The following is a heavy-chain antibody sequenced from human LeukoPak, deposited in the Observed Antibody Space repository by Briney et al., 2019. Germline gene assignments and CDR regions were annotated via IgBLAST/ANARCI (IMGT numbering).Heavy chain of an antibody. CDR1: GGSISSSY. J-gene: IGHJ3*02. D-gene: IGHD2-21*02. V-gene: IGHV4-4*07. CDR3: ARLPGGDSSSVVAFDI. Sequence: PSETLSLTCTASGGSISSSYWSWIRQPAEKGLEWIGRIYSSGSTNYNPSLKSRVTMSVDTSRNQFSLKLNSVTAADTAVYYCARLPGGDSSSVVAFDIWGQGTMVTVSS. CDR2: IYSSGST.